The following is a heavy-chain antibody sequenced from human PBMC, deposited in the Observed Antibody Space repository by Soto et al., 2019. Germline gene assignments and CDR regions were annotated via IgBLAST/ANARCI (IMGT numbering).Heavy chain of an antibody. Sequence: QLQLQESGPGVVRPSETLSLTCNASGGSISNSSFYWGWIRQPPGKGLEWIASIYYSGSDYTNPSLQSRLTISVDRSKNQFSLKLTSVTDADTALYFCASLGGSGHNCNYMDVWGNGTSVTVSS. J-gene: IGHJ6*03. CDR3: ASLGGSGHNCNYMDV. V-gene: IGHV4-39*01. CDR1: GGSISNSSFY. D-gene: IGHD1-20*01. CDR2: IYYSGSD.